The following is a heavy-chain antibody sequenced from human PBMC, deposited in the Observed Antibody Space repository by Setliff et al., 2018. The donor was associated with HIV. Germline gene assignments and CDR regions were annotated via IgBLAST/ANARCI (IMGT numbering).Heavy chain of an antibody. CDR1: GFTFINYE. V-gene: IGHV3-48*03. J-gene: IGHJ4*02. CDR2: ISYSGSAI. Sequence: LRLSCTASGFTFINYEMNWVRQAPGKGLEWVAYISYSGSAIHYADSVKGRFTISRDNAKSSLYLQMTSLRAEDTAVCYCARDPRPKFWSGNSPFDYWGQGTLVTVSS. CDR3: ARDPRPKFWSGNSPFDY. D-gene: IGHD3-3*01.